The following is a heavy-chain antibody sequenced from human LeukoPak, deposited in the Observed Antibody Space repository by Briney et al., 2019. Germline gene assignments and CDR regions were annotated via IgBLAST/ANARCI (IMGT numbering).Heavy chain of an antibody. V-gene: IGHV3-23*01. CDR3: AKDLVLVGGYYFDY. Sequence: PGGSLRLSCAASGFTFSSYATSWVRQAPGKGLEWVSAISGSGGSTYYADSVKGRFTISRDNSKNTLYLQMNSLRAEDTAVYYCAKDLVLVGGYYFDYWGQGTLVTVSS. CDR1: GFTFSSYA. D-gene: IGHD2-8*02. J-gene: IGHJ4*02. CDR2: ISGSGGST.